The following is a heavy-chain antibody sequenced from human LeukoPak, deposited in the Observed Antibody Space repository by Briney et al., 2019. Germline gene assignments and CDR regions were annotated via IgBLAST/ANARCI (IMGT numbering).Heavy chain of an antibody. V-gene: IGHV1-46*01. Sequence: ASVKVSCKASGYTFTSYYMHWARQAPGQGLEWMGIINPSGGSTSYAQKFQGRVTMTRDTSTSTVYMELSSLRSEDTAVYYCARTSPYYDYVWGSYRPYYFDYWGQGTLVTVSS. CDR2: INPSGGST. J-gene: IGHJ4*02. CDR3: ARTSPYYDYVWGSYRPYYFDY. D-gene: IGHD3-16*02. CDR1: GYTFTSYY.